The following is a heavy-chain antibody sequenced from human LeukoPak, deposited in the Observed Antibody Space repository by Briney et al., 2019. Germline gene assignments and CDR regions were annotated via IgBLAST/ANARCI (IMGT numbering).Heavy chain of an antibody. CDR1: GGSISPYY. V-gene: IGHV4-59*08. Sequence: PSETLSLTCTVSGGSISPYYWSWIRQPPGKGLEWIGYIHSSGNTNYNPALKSRVTISVDTSKNQFSLKVTSVTAADTAVYYCVGHLYSATYYYWGQGTLVTISS. J-gene: IGHJ4*02. CDR3: VGHLYSATYYY. D-gene: IGHD1-26*01. CDR2: IHSSGNT.